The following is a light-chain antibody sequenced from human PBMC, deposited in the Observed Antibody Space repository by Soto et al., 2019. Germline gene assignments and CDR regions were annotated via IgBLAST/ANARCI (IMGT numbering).Light chain of an antibody. V-gene: IGKV3-20*01. CDR3: QQYGSSPQT. J-gene: IGKJ1*01. CDR1: QSVGSD. Sequence: EIVMTQSPATLSVSAGERATLSCRASQSVGSDLAWYQQRPGQSPRLLIYAAYSRATGIPDRFSGSGSGTDFTLTISRLEPEDFAVYYCQQYGSSPQTFGQGTKVDI. CDR2: AAY.